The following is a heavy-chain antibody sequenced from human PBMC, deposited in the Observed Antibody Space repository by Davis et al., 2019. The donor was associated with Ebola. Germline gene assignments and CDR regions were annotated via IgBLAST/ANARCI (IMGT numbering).Heavy chain of an antibody. V-gene: IGHV3-7*01. CDR2: IYHDASGK. Sequence: GESLKISCAASGFTFSSYSMNWVRQAPGKGLEWVATIYHDASGKYYVDSVKGRFSISRDNANNSLYLQMNSLRAEDTAVYYCARDGYYGSGGFPPEYFDHWGQGTLITVSS. J-gene: IGHJ4*02. D-gene: IGHD3-22*01. CDR1: GFTFSSYS. CDR3: ARDGYYGSGGFPPEYFDH.